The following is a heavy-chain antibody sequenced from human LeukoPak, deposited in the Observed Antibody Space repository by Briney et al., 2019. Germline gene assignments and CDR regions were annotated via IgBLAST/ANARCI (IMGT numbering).Heavy chain of an antibody. V-gene: IGHV3-21*01. CDR3: ARGAYDSSGYFGAFDI. D-gene: IGHD3-22*01. Sequence: GGSLRLSCAASGFTFRRYGMTWVRQAPGKGLEWVSSISSSSSYIYYADSVKGRFTISRDNAKNSLYLQMNSLRAEDTAVYYCARGAYDSSGYFGAFDIWGQGTMVTVSS. CDR1: GFTFRRYG. CDR2: ISSSSSYI. J-gene: IGHJ3*02.